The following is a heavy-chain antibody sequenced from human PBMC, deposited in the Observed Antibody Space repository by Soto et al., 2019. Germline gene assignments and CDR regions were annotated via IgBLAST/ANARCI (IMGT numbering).Heavy chain of an antibody. CDR1: GFTFGEYA. V-gene: IGHV3-43D*04. CDR3: TKTQRPYYDAGGFDY. D-gene: IGHD3-22*01. Sequence: PGGSLRLSCATSGFTFGEYAMHWVRQAPGKGLEWVSLISWDGGSTYYTDSAEGRFTISRDNSKNSVFLQMNNLRAEDTALYYCTKTQRPYYDAGGFDYWGQGTLVTVSS. CDR2: ISWDGGST. J-gene: IGHJ4*02.